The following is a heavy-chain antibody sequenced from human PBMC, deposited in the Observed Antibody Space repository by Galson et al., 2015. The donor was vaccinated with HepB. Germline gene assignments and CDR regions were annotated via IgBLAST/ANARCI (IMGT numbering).Heavy chain of an antibody. CDR1: EFTFSTYA. CDR3: ARPIRGDGWGGFHI. J-gene: IGHJ3*02. Sequence: SLRLSCAASEFTFSTYAMSWVRRAPGKGLERVSSISGSGGTTYYADSVKGRFTISRDNSENMLYLQMSSLRAEDTAVYYCARPIRGDGWGGFHIRGQGTMVTVSS. CDR2: ISGSGGTT. V-gene: IGHV3-23*01. D-gene: IGHD5-24*01.